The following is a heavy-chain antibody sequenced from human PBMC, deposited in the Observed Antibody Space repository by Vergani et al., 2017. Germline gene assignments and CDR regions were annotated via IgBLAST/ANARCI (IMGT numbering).Heavy chain of an antibody. V-gene: IGHV4-59*11. CDR3: ASDTHSGQRADR. Sequence: QVQLQESGPGLVKSSETLSLTCSVSFDSIRNLYFNWIRQPPGKGMEWIGSIHYSENTNYNPSLKTRVTISVDTSKNQFSLTLTSVTAADPAVYYCASDTHSGQRADRWGQGILVTVTS. J-gene: IGHJ5*02. CDR1: FDSIRNLY. D-gene: IGHD6-19*01. CDR2: IHYSENT.